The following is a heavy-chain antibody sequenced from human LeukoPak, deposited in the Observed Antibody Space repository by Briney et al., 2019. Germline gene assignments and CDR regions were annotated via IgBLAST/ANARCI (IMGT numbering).Heavy chain of an antibody. J-gene: IGHJ4*02. CDR3: ARGGPLYSGYDRSWNY. D-gene: IGHD5-12*01. V-gene: IGHV4-34*01. Sequence: PSETLSLTCAVYGGSFSGYYWSWIRQPPGKGLEWIGEINHSGSTNYNLSLKSRVTISVDTSKNQFSLKLSSVTAADTAVYYCARGGPLYSGYDRSWNYWGQGTLVTVSS. CDR2: INHSGST. CDR1: GGSFSGYY.